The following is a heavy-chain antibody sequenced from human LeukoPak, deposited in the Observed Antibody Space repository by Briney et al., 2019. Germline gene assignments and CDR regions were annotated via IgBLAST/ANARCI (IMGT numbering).Heavy chain of an antibody. CDR2: FYSGGST. CDR3: ARETSTQCSGGSCFFDY. D-gene: IGHD2-15*01. Sequence: GGSLRLSCAASGFSVSSNYMSWVRQAPGKGLGWVSVFYSGGSTYYADSVKGRFTISRDTSKNTLYLQMNSLRVEDTAVYYCARETSTQCSGGSCFFDYWGQGTLVTVSS. J-gene: IGHJ4*02. V-gene: IGHV3-66*02. CDR1: GFSVSSNY.